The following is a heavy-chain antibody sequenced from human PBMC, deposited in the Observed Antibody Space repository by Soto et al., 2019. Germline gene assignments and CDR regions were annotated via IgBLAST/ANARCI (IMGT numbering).Heavy chain of an antibody. V-gene: IGHV1-69*13. CDR1: GYTLTELS. CDR2: IIPIFGTA. D-gene: IGHD3-16*01. Sequence: SVKVSCKVSGYTLTELSMHWVRQAPGQGLECMGGIIPIFGTANYAQKFQGRVTITADESTSTAYMELSRLRSEDTAMYYCSLGIAWGQGTLVTVSS. CDR3: SLGIA. J-gene: IGHJ5*02.